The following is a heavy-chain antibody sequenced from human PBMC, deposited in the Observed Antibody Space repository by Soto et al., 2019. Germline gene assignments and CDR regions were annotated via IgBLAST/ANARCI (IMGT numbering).Heavy chain of an antibody. D-gene: IGHD6-13*01. V-gene: IGHV1-69*13. CDR1: GGTFSSCA. CDR2: IIPIFGTA. CDR3: ARDSSSRLLPSYYYYYYGMDV. J-gene: IGHJ6*02. Sequence: SVKVSCKASGGTFSSCAISWVRQAPGQGLEWMGGIIPIFGTANYAQKFQGRVTITADESTSTAYMELSSLRSEDTAVYYCARDSSSRLLPSYYYYYYGMDVWGQGTTVTVSS.